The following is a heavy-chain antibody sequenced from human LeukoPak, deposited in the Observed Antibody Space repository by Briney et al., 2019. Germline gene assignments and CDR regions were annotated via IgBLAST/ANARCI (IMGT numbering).Heavy chain of an antibody. V-gene: IGHV1-69*13. Sequence: GASVKVSCKASGGTFSSYAISWVRQAPGQGLEWMGGIIPIFSTANYAQRFQGRVTITADELTSTAYMELSSLRSEDTAVYYCARWTIAAAGTNTDETSFFDYWGQGTLVTVSS. CDR2: IIPIFSTA. CDR1: GGTFSSYA. CDR3: ARWTIAAAGTNTDETSFFDY. D-gene: IGHD6-13*01. J-gene: IGHJ4*02.